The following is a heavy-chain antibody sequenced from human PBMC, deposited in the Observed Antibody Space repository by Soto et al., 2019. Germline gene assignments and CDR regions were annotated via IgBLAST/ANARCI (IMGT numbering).Heavy chain of an antibody. Sequence: QVQLVQSGAEVKKPGSSVKVSCKASGGTFSSYAISWVRQAPGQGLEWMGGIIHIFGTANYAQKFQGRVTITEDESTRTAYVELRSPRSEAAAVYYWARAHGDYVHYYYYYGMDVWGKGTTVTVCS. D-gene: IGHD4-17*01. CDR3: ARAHGDYVHYYYYYGMDV. CDR1: GGTFSSYA. V-gene: IGHV1-69*19. J-gene: IGHJ6*04. CDR2: IIHIFGTA.